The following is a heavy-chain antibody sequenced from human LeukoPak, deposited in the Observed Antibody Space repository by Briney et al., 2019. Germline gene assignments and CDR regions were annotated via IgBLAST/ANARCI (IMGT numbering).Heavy chain of an antibody. D-gene: IGHD5-18*01. Sequence: SGGSLRLSCAASGYPVSNNYMSWVRQAPGKGLEWVSLIYSGGSTYYADSVKGRFTISRDNSMNTLYLQMNSLRTEDTAMYYCARGLRGYKYGSDYWGQGTLVTVSS. CDR1: GYPVSNNY. CDR3: ARGLRGYKYGSDY. J-gene: IGHJ4*02. CDR2: IYSGGST. V-gene: IGHV3-53*01.